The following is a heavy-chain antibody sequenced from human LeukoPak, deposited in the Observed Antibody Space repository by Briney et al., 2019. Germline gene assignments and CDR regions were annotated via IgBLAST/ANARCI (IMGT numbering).Heavy chain of an antibody. CDR3: ARLHCSRGSCQGRWFDP. CDR2: IYYSGST. J-gene: IGHJ5*02. V-gene: IGHV4-59*01. D-gene: IGHD2-15*01. CDR1: GVSISTYY. Sequence: SETLSLTCNVSGVSISTYYWSWMRQPPGKGLEWIGYIYYSGSTNYNPSLKSRVTISVDTSKNQFSLKLASVTAADTAVYYCARLHCSRGSCQGRWFDPWGQGTQVTVSS.